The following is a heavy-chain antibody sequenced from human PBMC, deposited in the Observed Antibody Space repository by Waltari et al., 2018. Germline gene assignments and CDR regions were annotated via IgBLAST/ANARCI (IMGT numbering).Heavy chain of an antibody. CDR1: DGSISSSNYY. CDR3: ARGSIMIPFDS. CDR2: LYYGGST. J-gene: IGHJ4*02. V-gene: IGHV4-39*07. Sequence: QLQLQESGPGLVKPSETLSLSCTVSDGSISSSNYYWGWIRQSPGKGLEWIGCLYYGGSTYYKPSLERRVTISVDTSKNEWSLRLSSVTAADTAVYYCARGSIMIPFDSWGQGTRVAVSS. D-gene: IGHD3-16*01.